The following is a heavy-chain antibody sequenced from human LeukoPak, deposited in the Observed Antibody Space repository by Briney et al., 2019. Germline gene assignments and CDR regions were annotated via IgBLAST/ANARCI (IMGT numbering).Heavy chain of an antibody. V-gene: IGHV3-64D*06. Sequence: GGSLRLSCSASGFTFSNYGMHWVRQAPGKRLEYVSAITNNGGDVNYADSVKGRFTISRDNSKNTVFLQMSALRGEDTAVYFCVRRSSSGWCGDYWGQGALVTVSS. CDR1: GFTFSNYG. J-gene: IGHJ4*02. CDR2: ITNNGGDV. D-gene: IGHD6-19*01. CDR3: VRRSSSGWCGDY.